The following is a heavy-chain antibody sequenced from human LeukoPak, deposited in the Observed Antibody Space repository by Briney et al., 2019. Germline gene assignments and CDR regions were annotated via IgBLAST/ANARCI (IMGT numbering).Heavy chain of an antibody. CDR2: IKQDGSEK. D-gene: IGHD2-15*01. CDR1: GFTFSSYW. V-gene: IGHV3-7*01. J-gene: IGHJ4*02. CDR3: ARAGIVVVVAALGGFDY. Sequence: GGSLRLSCAASGFTFSSYWMSWVRQAPGKGLEWVANIKQDGSEKYYVDSVKGRFTISRDNAKNSLYLQMNSLRAEDTAVYYCARAGIVVVVAALGGFDYWGQGTLVTVSS.